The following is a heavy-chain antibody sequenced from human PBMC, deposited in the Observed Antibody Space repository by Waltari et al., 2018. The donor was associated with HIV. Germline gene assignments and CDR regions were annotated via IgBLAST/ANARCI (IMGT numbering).Heavy chain of an antibody. CDR1: GFTVSSPH. Sequence: EVQLVESGGGLFRPVGSLILSCAASGFTVSSPHLGWVRQTPGKGLEYVSVMYSGGTTHYADSVNGRFTISRDSSKSALYLQMNTLRAEDTALYYCARVDRAGTTSGWDVFDIWGQGTMVTVSS. D-gene: IGHD1-1*01. CDR2: MYSGGTT. CDR3: ARVDRAGTTSGWDVFDI. V-gene: IGHV3-66*01. J-gene: IGHJ3*02.